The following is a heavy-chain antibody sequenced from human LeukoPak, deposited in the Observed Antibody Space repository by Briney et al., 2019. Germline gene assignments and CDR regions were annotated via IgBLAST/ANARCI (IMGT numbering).Heavy chain of an antibody. Sequence: GGSLRLSCAASGFTFSSYGMHWVRQAPGKGLEWVAFIRYDGSNKYYADSVKGRFTISRDNSKNTLYLHMNSLRAEDTAVYFCAKGSKAVLFTRDHYMDVWGKGTTVTISS. CDR3: AKGSKAVLFTRDHYMDV. CDR1: GFTFSSYG. V-gene: IGHV3-30*02. D-gene: IGHD6-19*01. J-gene: IGHJ6*03. CDR2: IRYDGSNK.